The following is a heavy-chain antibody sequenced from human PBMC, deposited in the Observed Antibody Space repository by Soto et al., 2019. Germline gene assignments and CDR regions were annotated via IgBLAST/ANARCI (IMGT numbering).Heavy chain of an antibody. Sequence: TLSLTCAVYGGSCSAYYWSWVRQHPGKGLEWIGNIYYSGLTYYNPSLKSRVTISVDTSKNQFSLKLSSVTAADTAVYYCARFAREENPKVGSWYYFDYWGQGTRVTVSS. CDR1: GGSCSAYY. V-gene: IGHV4-31*11. CDR3: ARFAREENPKVGSWYYFDY. J-gene: IGHJ4*02. D-gene: IGHD6-13*01. CDR2: IYYSGLT.